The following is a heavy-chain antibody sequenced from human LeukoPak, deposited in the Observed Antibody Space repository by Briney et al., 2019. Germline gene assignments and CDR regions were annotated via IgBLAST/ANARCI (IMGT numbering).Heavy chain of an antibody. CDR1: GFTFSSYS. V-gene: IGHV3-48*01. Sequence: GGSLTPSCAASGFTFSSYSMNWDRQAPGKGLEWVSYISSASNTISYTDSVKGRFTISRDKAKNSLYLQMNSLRAEDTAMYYCARDGWFGDYNWFDPWGQGTLVTVSS. CDR2: ISSASNTI. CDR3: ARDGWFGDYNWFDP. D-gene: IGHD3-10*01. J-gene: IGHJ5*02.